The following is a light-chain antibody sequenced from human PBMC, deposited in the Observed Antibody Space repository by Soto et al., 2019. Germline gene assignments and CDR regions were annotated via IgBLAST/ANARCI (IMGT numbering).Light chain of an antibody. V-gene: IGLV2-14*01. Sequence: QSALTQPASVSGSPGQSITISCTRTSSDVGGYNYVSWYQQHPDKAPKLMIYEVKYRPSGVSNRFSGSKSGNTASLTISGLQAEDEAVYYCSSYTSSSTWVFGGGTKLTVL. J-gene: IGLJ3*02. CDR1: SSDVGGYNY. CDR3: SSYTSSSTWV. CDR2: EVK.